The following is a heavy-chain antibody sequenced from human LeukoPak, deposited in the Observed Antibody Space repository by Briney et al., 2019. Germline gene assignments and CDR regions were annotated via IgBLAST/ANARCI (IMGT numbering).Heavy chain of an antibody. CDR3: ARGRAVAWVFDL. J-gene: IGHJ2*01. CDR2: IIPILGTA. D-gene: IGHD6-19*01. V-gene: IGHV1-69*01. CDR1: GGTFISYA. Sequence: SLKVSFKASGGTFISYAISWVRQAPGQGLEWMVGIIPILGTANYAQKFQGRVTITADESTSTAYMELSSLRSEDTAVYYCARGRAVAWVFDLWGRGTRVTVSS.